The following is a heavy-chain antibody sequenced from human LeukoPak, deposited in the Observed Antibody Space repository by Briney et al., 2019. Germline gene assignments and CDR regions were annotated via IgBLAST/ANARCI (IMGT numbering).Heavy chain of an antibody. V-gene: IGHV4-38-2*02. J-gene: IGHJ6*03. Sequence: PSETLSLTCTVSGYSISSGYYWGWIRQPPGKGLEWIGSFYHSGSTYYNPSLKSRVTMSVDTSKNQFSLKLSSVTAADTAVYYCARTTEAHSWRTRYYDYYMDVRGKGTTVTVSS. CDR1: GYSISSGYY. D-gene: IGHD6-13*01. CDR2: FYHSGST. CDR3: ARTTEAHSWRTRYYDYYMDV.